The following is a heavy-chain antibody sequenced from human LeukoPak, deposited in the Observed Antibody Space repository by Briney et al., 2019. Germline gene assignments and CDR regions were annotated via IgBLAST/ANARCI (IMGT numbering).Heavy chain of an antibody. V-gene: IGHV3-11*01. J-gene: IGHJ4*02. CDR3: ARIGSTVTTRFDY. CDR2: ISSSGSTI. Sequence: GGSLRLSCAASGFSFSDYYMSWIRQAPGKGLEWVSYISSSGSTIYYADSVKGRFTISRDNARNSLYLQMNSLRAEDTAVYYCARIGSTVTTRFDYWGQGTLVTVSS. CDR1: GFSFSDYY. D-gene: IGHD4-11*01.